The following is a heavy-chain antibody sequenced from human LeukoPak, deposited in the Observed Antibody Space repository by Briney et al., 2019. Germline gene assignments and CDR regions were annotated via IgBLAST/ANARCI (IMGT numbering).Heavy chain of an antibody. J-gene: IGHJ4*02. CDR3: ATEAVTYGSGADPLDY. V-gene: IGHV3-66*01. CDR2: LYSGGST. Sequence: GGSLRLSCAASGFTVSSNYMSWVRQAPGKGLEWVSVLYSGGSTYYADSVKGRFTISRDNSKNTLYLQMNSLRGEDTAVYYCATEAVTYGSGADPLDYWGQGTLVTVSS. D-gene: IGHD3-10*01. CDR1: GFTVSSNY.